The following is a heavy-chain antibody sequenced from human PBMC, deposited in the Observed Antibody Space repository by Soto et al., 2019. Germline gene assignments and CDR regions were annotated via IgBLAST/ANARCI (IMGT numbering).Heavy chain of an antibody. CDR3: TRLWSGLGNYYFDY. D-gene: IGHD3-3*01. Sequence: SETLSLTCTVSGGSISSYYWSWIRQPAGKGLEWIGRIYTSGSTNYNPSLKSRVTMSVDTSKNQFSLRLSSVTAADTAVYYCTRLWSGLGNYYFDYWGQGTLVTSPQ. V-gene: IGHV4-4*07. CDR2: IYTSGST. J-gene: IGHJ4*02. CDR1: GGSISSYY.